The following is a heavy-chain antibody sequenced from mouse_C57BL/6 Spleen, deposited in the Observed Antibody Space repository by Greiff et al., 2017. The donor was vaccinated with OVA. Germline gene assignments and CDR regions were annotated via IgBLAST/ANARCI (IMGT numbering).Heavy chain of an antibody. Sequence: VQLQQPGAELVKPGASVKLSCKASGYTFTSYWMQWVKQRPGQGLEWIGEIDPSDSYTNYNQKFKGKATLTVDTSSSTAYMQLSSLTSEDSAVYYCAGSVYYGSSYDYAMDYWGQGTSVTVSS. J-gene: IGHJ4*01. CDR2: IDPSDSYT. D-gene: IGHD1-1*01. V-gene: IGHV1-50*01. CDR3: AGSVYYGSSYDYAMDY. CDR1: GYTFTSYW.